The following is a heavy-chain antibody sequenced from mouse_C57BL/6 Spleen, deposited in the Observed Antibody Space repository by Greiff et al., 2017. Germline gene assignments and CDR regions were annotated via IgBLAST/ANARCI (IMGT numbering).Heavy chain of an antibody. D-gene: IGHD2-1*01. CDR3: DRNVGGNSYYFDY. CDR2: IGSGGST. J-gene: IGHJ2*01. V-gene: IGHV2-2*01. CDR1: GFSLTSYG. Sequence: VQLQQSGPGLVQPSQSLSITCTVSGFSLTSYGVHWVRQSPGKGLEWLGVIGSGGSTDDNAAFISRLSISKDHSKSQVFFKKNSLQADDTDIYYCDRNVGGNSYYFDYWGQGTTLTVSS.